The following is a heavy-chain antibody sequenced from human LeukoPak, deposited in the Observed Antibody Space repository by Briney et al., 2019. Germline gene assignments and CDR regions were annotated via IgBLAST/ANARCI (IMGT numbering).Heavy chain of an antibody. CDR2: FYHGGST. J-gene: IGHJ4*02. V-gene: IGHV4-38-2*02. D-gene: IGHD6-6*01. Sequence: PSETLSLTCTVSGYSISTGYYWDWIRQPPGKGLEWIGTFYHGGSTYYNPSLKSRVTISVDTSKNQFSLNLTSVTDADTAVYYCARAMSIAARPQTIFDYWGQGTLVTVSS. CDR1: GYSISTGYY. CDR3: ARAMSIAARPQTIFDY.